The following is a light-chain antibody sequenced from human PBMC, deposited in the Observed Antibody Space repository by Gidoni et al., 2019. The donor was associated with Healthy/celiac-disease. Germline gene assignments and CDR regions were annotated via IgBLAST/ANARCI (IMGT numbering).Light chain of an antibody. J-gene: IGKJ3*01. V-gene: IGKV4-1*01. CDR3: QQYYSTPFT. CDR2: WAS. CDR1: QSVLYSSNNKNY. Sequence: DIVMTPSPDSLALSLGERATINCKSSQSVLYSSNNKNYLAWYQQKPGQPPKLLIYWASTRESGVPDRFSGSGSGTDFTLTISSLQAEDVAVYYCQQYYSTPFTFGPGTKVDIK.